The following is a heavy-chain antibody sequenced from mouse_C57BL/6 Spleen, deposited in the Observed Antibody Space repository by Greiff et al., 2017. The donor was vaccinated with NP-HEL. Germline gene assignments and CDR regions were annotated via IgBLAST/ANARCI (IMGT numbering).Heavy chain of an antibody. Sequence: VQLQQSGAELVKPGASVKMSCKASGYTFTSYWITWVKQRPGQGLEWIGDIYPGSGSTNYNEKFKSKATLTVDTSSSTAYMQLSSLTSEDSAFYYCARDYYGSSYRWYFDVWGTGTTVTVSS. CDR2: IYPGSGST. CDR1: GYTFTSYW. D-gene: IGHD1-1*01. V-gene: IGHV1-55*01. J-gene: IGHJ1*03. CDR3: ARDYYGSSYRWYFDV.